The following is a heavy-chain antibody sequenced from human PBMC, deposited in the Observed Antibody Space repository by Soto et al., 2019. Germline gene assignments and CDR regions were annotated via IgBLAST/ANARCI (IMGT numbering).Heavy chain of an antibody. Sequence: PSETLSLTCTVSGGSISSYYWSWIRQPAGKGLEWIGRIYTSGSTNYNPSLKSRVTMSVDTSKNQFSLKLSSVTAADTAVYYCAGIGIAVQVPFYHYYYGMDVWGQGTTATLSS. V-gene: IGHV4-4*07. D-gene: IGHD6-19*01. CDR3: AGIGIAVQVPFYHYYYGMDV. CDR1: GGSISSYY. J-gene: IGHJ6*02. CDR2: IYTSGST.